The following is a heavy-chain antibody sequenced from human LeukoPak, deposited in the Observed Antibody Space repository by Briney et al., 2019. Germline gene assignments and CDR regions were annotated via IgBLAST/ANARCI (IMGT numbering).Heavy chain of an antibody. D-gene: IGHD1-26*01. J-gene: IGHJ4*02. CDR3: TTDRRSYYYFDY. CDR2: IKTKTDGGTT. CDR1: GFTSSNAW. Sequence: PGGSLRLSCEASGFTSSNAWMSWARKAQGKGLEWFGRIKTKTDGGTTDYAAPVKGRLIISRDDSKNTLYLQMNSLKTEDTAVYYCTTDRRSYYYFDYWGQGTLVTVSS. V-gene: IGHV3-15*01.